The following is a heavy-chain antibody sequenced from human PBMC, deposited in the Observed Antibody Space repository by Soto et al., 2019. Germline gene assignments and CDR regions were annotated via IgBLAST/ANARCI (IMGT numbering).Heavy chain of an antibody. CDR1: GASITQYY. D-gene: IGHD6-13*01. Sequence: SETLSLTCTVSGASITQYYWNWIRKSPGKGLEWIVSVSSTGSTVFNPSLTSRVTVSLDTSKNQFSLTLNSVTAADTAVYDCARGGGSPYHNHEVDFWGQGPRVT. CDR2: VSSTGST. J-gene: IGHJ4*02. CDR3: ARGGGSPYHNHEVDF. V-gene: IGHV4-59*01.